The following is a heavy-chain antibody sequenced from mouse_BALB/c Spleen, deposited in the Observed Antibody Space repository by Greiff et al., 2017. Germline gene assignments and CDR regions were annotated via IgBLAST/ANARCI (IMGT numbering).Heavy chain of an antibody. CDR2: INPYNGDT. CDR1: GYSFTGYF. J-gene: IGHJ1*01. V-gene: IGHV1-20*02. CDR3: ARQTTATRPYWYFDV. Sequence: EVHLVESGPELVKPGASVKISCKASGYSFTGYFMNWVMQSHGKSLEWIGRINPYNGDTFYNQKFKGKATLTVDKSSSTAHMELRSLASEDSAVYYCARQTTATRPYWYFDVWGAGTTVTVSS. D-gene: IGHD1-2*01.